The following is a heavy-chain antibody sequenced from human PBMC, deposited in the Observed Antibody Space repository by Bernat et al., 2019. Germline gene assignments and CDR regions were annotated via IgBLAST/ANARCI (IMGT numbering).Heavy chain of an antibody. J-gene: IGHJ4*02. Sequence: EVQLVESGGGLVKPGGSLRLSCAASGFTFSDYNMNWVRPAPGKGLEWFPSISSSISHKYYGDSVKGRFTISRDNAKNSLYLQMNSLRAEDTDVYHCEREVEKDIVVVVGATGLDDWGQGTVVTVSS. CDR3: EREVEKDIVVVVGATGLDD. D-gene: IGHD2-15*01. CDR2: ISSSISHK. CDR1: GFTFSDYN. V-gene: IGHV3-21*01.